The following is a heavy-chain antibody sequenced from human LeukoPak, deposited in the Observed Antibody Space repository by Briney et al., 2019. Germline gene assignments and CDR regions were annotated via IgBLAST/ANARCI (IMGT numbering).Heavy chain of an antibody. CDR2: IYYSGST. CDR1: GGSISSYY. D-gene: IGHD3-10*01. V-gene: IGHV4-59*01. Sequence: SETLSLTCTVSGGSISSYYWSWIRQPPGKGLEWIGYIYYSGSTNYNPSLKSRVTISVDTSKNQFSLKLSSVTAADMAVYYCASWPNYYYGSGSYEYYFDYWGQGTLVTVSS. J-gene: IGHJ4*02. CDR3: ASWPNYYYGSGSYEYYFDY.